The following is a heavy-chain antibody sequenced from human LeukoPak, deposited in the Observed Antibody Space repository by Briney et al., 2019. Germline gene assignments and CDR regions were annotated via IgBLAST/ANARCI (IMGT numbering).Heavy chain of an antibody. CDR1: GGSISNYY. J-gene: IGHJ5*02. V-gene: IGHV4-59*01. D-gene: IGHD3-3*01. CDR3: ARGTLRFLEWSWFDP. CDR2: IYYSGST. Sequence: PSETLSLTCTVSGGSISNYYWSWIRQPPGKGLEWIGYIYYSGSTNYNPSLKSRVTISVDTSKNQFSLKLSSVTAADTAVYYCARGTLRFLEWSWFDPWGQGTLVTVSS.